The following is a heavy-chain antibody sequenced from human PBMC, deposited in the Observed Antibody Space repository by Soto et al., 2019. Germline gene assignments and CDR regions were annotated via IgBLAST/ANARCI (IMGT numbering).Heavy chain of an antibody. J-gene: IGHJ4*02. Sequence: SETLSLTCSVSGTSIRGYYWTWIRQPPGKGLEWIGYIYYTGTTKYNPSLKSRVTISVDTSKNQSSLRLNSVTAADTAVYYCAREVSSFGSNHFDSWGQGALVTVSS. CDR1: GTSIRGYY. CDR2: IYYTGTT. V-gene: IGHV4-59*01. CDR3: AREVSSFGSNHFDS. D-gene: IGHD3-10*01.